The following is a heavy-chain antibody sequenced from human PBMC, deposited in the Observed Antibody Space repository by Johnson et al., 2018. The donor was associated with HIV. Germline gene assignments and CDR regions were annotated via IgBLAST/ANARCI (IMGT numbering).Heavy chain of an antibody. D-gene: IGHD3-10*01. CDR1: GFTFSDHY. J-gene: IGHJ3*02. V-gene: IGHV3-72*01. Sequence: VQLVESGGGLVQPGGSLRLSCAASGFTFSDHYMDWVRQAPGKGLEWVGRTSNKANSYTTEYAASVKGRFTITRDDSKNSLYLQMNSLKTEDTAVYYCARVLLHGDASDIWGQGTMVTVSS. CDR2: TSNKANSYTT. CDR3: ARVLLHGDASDI.